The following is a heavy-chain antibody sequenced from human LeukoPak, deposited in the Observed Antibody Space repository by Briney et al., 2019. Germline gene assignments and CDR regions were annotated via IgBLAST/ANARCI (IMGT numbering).Heavy chain of an antibody. D-gene: IGHD1-7*01. CDR2: INNDGSGT. V-gene: IGHV3-74*01. Sequence: QPGGSLRLSCAASGFTFSGYRMHWVRQAPGKGLGWVSYINNDGSGTTYADSVKGRFTISRDNAKNTVDLQMNSLRAEDTAVYYCARGGWGTAIDYLGQGTLVTVSS. CDR3: ARGGWGTAIDY. CDR1: GFTFSGYR. J-gene: IGHJ4*02.